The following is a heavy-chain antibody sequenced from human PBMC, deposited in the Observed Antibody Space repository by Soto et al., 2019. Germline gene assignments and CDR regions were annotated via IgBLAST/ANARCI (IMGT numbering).Heavy chain of an antibody. CDR3: ARDRGHSDY. J-gene: IGHJ4*02. CDR2: INQDESEK. CDR1: GFTFSGYW. Sequence: GGSLRLSCAASGFTFSGYWVTWVRQAPGKGLEWVANINQDESEKHYVDSVKGRFTISRDNPKNSLYLQMNSLRAEDTAVYYCARDRGHSDYWGQGTLVTVSS. V-gene: IGHV3-7*05. D-gene: IGHD3-10*01.